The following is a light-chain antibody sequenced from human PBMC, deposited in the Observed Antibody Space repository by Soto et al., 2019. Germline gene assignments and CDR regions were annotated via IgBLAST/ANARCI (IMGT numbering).Light chain of an antibody. CDR1: SSNIGSNY. V-gene: IGLV1-51*01. J-gene: IGLJ2*01. CDR3: ATWDSTLSAVV. CDR2: DNN. Sequence: QSVLTQPPSVSAAPGQKVTISCSGSSSNIGSNYVSWYQQLPGTAPKLLICDNNKRTSGIPDRFSGSKSDTSATLGITGLQTGDEADYYCATWDSTLSAVVFGGGTKLTVL.